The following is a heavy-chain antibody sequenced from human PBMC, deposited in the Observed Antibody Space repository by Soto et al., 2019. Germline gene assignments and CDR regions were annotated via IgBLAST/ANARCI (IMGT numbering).Heavy chain of an antibody. D-gene: IGHD2-15*01. J-gene: IGHJ5*02. CDR1: GDSMSDNTYH. CDR2: IYYSGAT. Sequence: SETLSLTCTVSGDSMSDNTYHWDWIRQPPGKGLEWIGTIYYSGATHYNASLKSRVTISVDTSKNQFSLKLSSVTAADTAVYYCARRVVVAATGNWFDPWGQGTLVTVSS. CDR3: ARRVVVAATGNWFDP. V-gene: IGHV4-39*01.